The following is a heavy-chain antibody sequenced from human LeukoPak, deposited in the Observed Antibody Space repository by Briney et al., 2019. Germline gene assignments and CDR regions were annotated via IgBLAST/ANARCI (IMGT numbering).Heavy chain of an antibody. CDR3: AKSIAVAGTGAFDI. CDR1: GFTFSSYA. Sequence: GGSLRLSCAASGFTFSSYAMSWVRQAPGKGLEWVAVISYDGSNKYYADSVKGRFTISRDNSKNTLYLQMNSLRAEDTAVYYCAKSIAVAGTGAFDIWGQGTMVTVSS. CDR2: ISYDGSNK. V-gene: IGHV3-30*18. D-gene: IGHD6-19*01. J-gene: IGHJ3*02.